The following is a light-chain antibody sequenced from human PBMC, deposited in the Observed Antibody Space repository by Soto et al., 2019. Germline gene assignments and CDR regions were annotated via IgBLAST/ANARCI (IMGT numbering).Light chain of an antibody. CDR1: ASVSTN. J-gene: IGKJ5*01. V-gene: IGKV3-15*01. CDR2: DVS. Sequence: ETVMTQSPATLSVSPGERATLSCRASASVSTNLAWYQQKPGQAPRLLIYDVSTGATGIPARFSGRGSGTEFTLTISSLQSEDFAVYYCQQRSNWPRVTFGQGTRLEIK. CDR3: QQRSNWPRVT.